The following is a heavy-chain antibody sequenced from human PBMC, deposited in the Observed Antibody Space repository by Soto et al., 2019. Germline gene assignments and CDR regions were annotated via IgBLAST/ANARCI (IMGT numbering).Heavy chain of an antibody. CDR1: GFTFGDCA. CDR3: TSPLGPAGYYFGMHV. V-gene: IGHV3-49*04. Sequence: PGGSLRLSCTASGFTFGDCAMSWVRQAPGKGLEWVGFIRSNTYGGSPEYAASVKGRFTISRDDSKSIAYLQMHSLKIEDTAVYYCTSPLGPAGYYFGMHVWGQGTTVTVSS. CDR2: IRSNTYGGSP. D-gene: IGHD3-9*01. J-gene: IGHJ6*02.